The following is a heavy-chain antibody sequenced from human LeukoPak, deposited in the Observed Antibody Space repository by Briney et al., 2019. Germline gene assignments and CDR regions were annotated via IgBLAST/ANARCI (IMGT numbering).Heavy chain of an antibody. D-gene: IGHD3-16*01. CDR3: ASHAFGGGF. CDR1: GGSISSSSYY. Sequence: SSETLSLTCTVSGGSISSSSYYWGWIRQPPGKGLEWIGSIYYSGSTYYNPSLKSRVTISVDTSKNQFSLKLSSVTAADTAVYYCASHAFGGGFWGQGTLLTVSS. CDR2: IYYSGST. V-gene: IGHV4-39*01. J-gene: IGHJ4*02.